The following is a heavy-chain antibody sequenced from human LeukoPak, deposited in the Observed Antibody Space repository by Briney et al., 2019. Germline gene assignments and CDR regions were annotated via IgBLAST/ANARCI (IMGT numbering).Heavy chain of an antibody. V-gene: IGHV3-30*18. J-gene: IGHJ4*02. Sequence: GGSLRLSCAASGFTFSSYGMHWVRQAPGKGLEWVAVISYDGSNKYYAGSVKGRFTISRDNSKNTLYLQMNSLRAEDTAVYYCAKLYYYDSSGYYGTFDYWGQGTLVTVSS. CDR3: AKLYYYDSSGYYGTFDY. D-gene: IGHD3-22*01. CDR1: GFTFSSYG. CDR2: ISYDGSNK.